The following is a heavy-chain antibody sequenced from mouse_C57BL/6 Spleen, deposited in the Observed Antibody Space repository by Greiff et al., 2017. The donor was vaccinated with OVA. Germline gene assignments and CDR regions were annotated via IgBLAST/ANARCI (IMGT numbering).Heavy chain of an antibody. CDR3: TRTELLGRAAMDY. V-gene: IGHV1-5*01. Sequence: VQLQQSGTVLARPGASVKMSCKTSGYTFTSYWMHWVKQRPGQGLEWIGAIYPGNSDTSYNQKFKGKAKLTAVTSASTAYMELSSLTNEDSAVYYCTRTELLGRAAMDYWGQGTSVTVSS. CDR1: GYTFTSYW. J-gene: IGHJ4*01. CDR2: IYPGNSDT. D-gene: IGHD4-1*01.